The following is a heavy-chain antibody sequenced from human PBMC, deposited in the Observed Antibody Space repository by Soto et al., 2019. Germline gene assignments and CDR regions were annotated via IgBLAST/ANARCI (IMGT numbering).Heavy chain of an antibody. V-gene: IGHV3-23*01. CDR3: AKDGEGYCSGGSCSTWYFDL. J-gene: IGHJ2*01. CDR2: ISGSGGST. CDR1: GFTFSSYA. D-gene: IGHD2-15*01. Sequence: EVQLLESGGGLVQPGGSLRLSCAASGFTFSSYAMSWVRQAPGKGLEWVSAISGSGGSTYYADSVKGRFTISRDNSKNTLYLQMNSRRAEDTAVYYCAKDGEGYCSGGSCSTWYFDLWGRGTLVTVSS.